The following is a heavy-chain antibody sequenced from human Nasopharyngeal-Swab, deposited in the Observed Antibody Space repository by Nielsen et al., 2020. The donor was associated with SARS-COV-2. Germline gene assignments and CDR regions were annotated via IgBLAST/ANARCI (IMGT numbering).Heavy chain of an antibody. D-gene: IGHD3-3*01. J-gene: IGHJ3*02. CDR2: VVPEDGEP. V-gene: IGHV1-24*01. CDR1: GYTLTVLP. CDR3: ASEGSGVFGVVIYAFDI. Sequence: ASVKVSCKVSGYTLTVLPIHWVRQAPGKGLEWMGTVVPEDGEPIYAQNFQGRVTMTEDTSTYTAYLELSSLRSEDTAVYYWASEGSGVFGVVIYAFDIWGPGTLVTVSS.